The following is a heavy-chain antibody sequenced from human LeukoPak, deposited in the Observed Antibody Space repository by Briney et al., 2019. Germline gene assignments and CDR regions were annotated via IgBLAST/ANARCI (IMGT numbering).Heavy chain of an antibody. CDR3: ARANGYNPMAPEPIDY. V-gene: IGHV1-69*06. CDR1: GGTFSSYA. D-gene: IGHD5-24*01. CDR2: IIPIFGTA. J-gene: IGHJ4*02. Sequence: GASVKVSCKASGGTFSSYAISWVRQAPGQGLEWMGGIIPIFGTANYAQKFQGRVTITADKSTSTAYMELSSLRSEDTAVYYCARANGYNPMAPEPIDYWGQGTLVTVSS.